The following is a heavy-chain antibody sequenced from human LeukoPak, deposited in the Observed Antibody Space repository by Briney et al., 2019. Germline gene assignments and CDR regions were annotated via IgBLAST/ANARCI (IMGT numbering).Heavy chain of an antibody. J-gene: IGHJ5*02. CDR3: ARDRGSSWQLNWFDP. CDR2: IKQDGTEK. D-gene: IGHD6-13*01. V-gene: IGHV3-7*04. Sequence: PGGPLRLSCATSGFTFSHFWMSWVRQAPGKGLEWVANIKQDGTEKYYVDSVKGRFTISRDNAKNSLYLQMNTLRAEDTAVYYCARDRGSSWQLNWFDPWGQGTLVTVSS. CDR1: GFTFSHFW.